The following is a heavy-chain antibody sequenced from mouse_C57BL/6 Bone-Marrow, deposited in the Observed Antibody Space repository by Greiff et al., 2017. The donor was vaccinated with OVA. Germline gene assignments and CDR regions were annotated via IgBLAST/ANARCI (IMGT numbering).Heavy chain of an antibody. D-gene: IGHD2-5*01. V-gene: IGHV1-18*01. CDR2: INPNNGGT. J-gene: IGHJ1*03. CDR1: GYTFTDYN. CDR3: ARIWAYSNYDWYFDV. Sequence: EVQLQQSGPELVKPGASVKIPCKASGYTFTDYNMDWVKQSHGKSLEWIGDINPNNGGTIYNQKFKGKATLTVDKSSSTAYMELRSLTSEDTAVYYGARIWAYSNYDWYFDVWGTGTTVTVSS.